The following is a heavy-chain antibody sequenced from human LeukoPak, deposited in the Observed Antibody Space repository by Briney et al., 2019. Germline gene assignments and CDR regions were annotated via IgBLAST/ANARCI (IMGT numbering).Heavy chain of an antibody. V-gene: IGHV3-21*01. J-gene: IGHJ6*03. D-gene: IGHD6-19*01. CDR3: ARPSTGEQWLVPYYYYYMDV. CDR1: GFTFSSYA. Sequence: GGSLRLSCAASGFTFSSYAMSWVRQAPGKGLEWVSSISSSSSYIYYADSVKGRFTISRDNAKNSLYLQMNSLRAEDTAVYYYARPSTGEQWLVPYYYYYMDVWGKGTTVTVSS. CDR2: ISSSSSYI.